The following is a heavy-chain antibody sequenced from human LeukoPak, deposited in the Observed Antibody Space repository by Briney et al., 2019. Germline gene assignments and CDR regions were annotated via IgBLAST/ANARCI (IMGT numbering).Heavy chain of an antibody. V-gene: IGHV4-34*01. D-gene: IGHD5-18*01. CDR1: GGSFSGYY. CDR3: ARDSYSYGYFDY. CDR2: INHSGST. Sequence: SETLSLTCAVYGGSFSGYYWSWIRQPPGKGLEWIGEINHSGSTNYNPSLKSRVTISVDTSKNQFSLKLSSVTAADTAVYYCARDSYSYGYFDYWGQGTLVTVSS. J-gene: IGHJ4*02.